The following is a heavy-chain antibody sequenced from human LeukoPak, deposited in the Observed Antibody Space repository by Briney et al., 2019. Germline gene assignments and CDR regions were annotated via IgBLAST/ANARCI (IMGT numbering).Heavy chain of an antibody. CDR3: AKDLHSGSYHYYYYYGMDV. J-gene: IGHJ6*02. D-gene: IGHD1-26*01. CDR1: GFTFSDYY. Sequence: GGSLRLSCAASGFTFSDYYMSWIRQAPGKGLEWVSYISSSSSYTNYADSVKGRFTISRDNAKNSLYLQMNSLRADDTAVYYYAKDLHSGSYHYYYYYGMDVWGQGTTVTVSS. V-gene: IGHV3-11*05. CDR2: ISSSSSYT.